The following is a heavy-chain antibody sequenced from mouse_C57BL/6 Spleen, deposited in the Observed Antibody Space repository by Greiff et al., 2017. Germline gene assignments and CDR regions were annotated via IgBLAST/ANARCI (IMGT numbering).Heavy chain of an antibody. V-gene: IGHV1-69*01. CDR1: GYTFTSYW. J-gene: IGHJ4*01. CDR3: ARSPGAMDY. CDR2: IDPSDSYT. Sequence: QVQLQQPGAELVMPGASVKLSCKASGYTFTSYWMHWVKQRPGQGLEWIGEIDPSDSYTNYNQKFKGKSTLTVDKSSSTAYMQLSSLTSEDSGVYYCARSPGAMDYWGQGTSVTVSS.